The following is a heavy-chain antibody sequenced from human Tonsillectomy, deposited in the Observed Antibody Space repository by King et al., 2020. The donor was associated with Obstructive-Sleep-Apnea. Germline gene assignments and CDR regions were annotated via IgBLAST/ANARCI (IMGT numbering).Heavy chain of an antibody. Sequence: VQLVESGGGLVQPGGSLRLSCSASGFTFSSYAMHWVRQAPGKGLEYVSAISSNGGSTYYADSVKGRFTISRDNSKNTLYLQMSSLRAEDTAVYYCVKEENYYGSGSYPPVAFDIWGQGTMVTVSS. CDR1: GFTFSSYA. J-gene: IGHJ3*02. CDR2: ISSNGGST. CDR3: VKEENYYGSGSYPPVAFDI. V-gene: IGHV3-64D*06. D-gene: IGHD3-10*01.